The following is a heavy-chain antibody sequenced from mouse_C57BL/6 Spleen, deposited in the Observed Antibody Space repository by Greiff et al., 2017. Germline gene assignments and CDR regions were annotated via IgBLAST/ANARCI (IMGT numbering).Heavy chain of an antibody. CDR1: GYTFTSYW. V-gene: IGHV1-7*01. Sequence: QVQLKQSGAELAKPGASVKLSCKASGYTFTSYWMHWVKQRPGQGLEWIGYINPSSGYTKYNQKFKDKATFTADKSSSTAYMQLSSLTYEDSAVYYCARFEYYGSSYYAMDYWGQGTSVTVSS. D-gene: IGHD1-1*01. CDR3: ARFEYYGSSYYAMDY. CDR2: INPSSGYT. J-gene: IGHJ4*01.